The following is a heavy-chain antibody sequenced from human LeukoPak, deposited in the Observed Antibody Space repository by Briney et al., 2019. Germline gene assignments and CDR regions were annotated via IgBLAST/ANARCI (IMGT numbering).Heavy chain of an antibody. Sequence: GGSLRLSCAASGFTFSNCWMSWVRQAPGKGLEWVANTKQDGSEKYYVDSVKGRFTISRDNTKNLLYLQMNSLRAEDTAVYYCASRRETYYDILTGYFFDHWGQGTLVTVSS. D-gene: IGHD3-9*01. CDR1: GFTFSNCW. CDR3: ASRRETYYDILTGYFFDH. CDR2: TKQDGSEK. J-gene: IGHJ4*02. V-gene: IGHV3-7*01.